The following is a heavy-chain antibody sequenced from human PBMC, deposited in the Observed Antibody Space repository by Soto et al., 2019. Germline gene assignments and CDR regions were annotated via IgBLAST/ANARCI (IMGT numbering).Heavy chain of an antibody. CDR2: TKPDGSGK. CDR1: GFTISNHW. D-gene: IGHD6-6*01. Sequence: EVQLVESGGGLVQPGGSLRLSCAVSGFTISNHWMIWVRQAPGKGLEWVASTKPDGSGKYDLDSVKGRFAISRDNAKNSLDLQMSGLRGEDSAVDYWAREKVGAVRTADYWGQGTRVTVSS. J-gene: IGHJ4*02. CDR3: AREKVGAVRTADY. V-gene: IGHV3-7*01.